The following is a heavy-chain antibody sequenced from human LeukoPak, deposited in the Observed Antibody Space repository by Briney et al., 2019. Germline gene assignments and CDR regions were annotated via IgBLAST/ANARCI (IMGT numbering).Heavy chain of an antibody. Sequence: GGSLRLSCAASGFTFNSYAMSWVRQAPEKGLEWVSVISANGGTTYYADSVKGRFTISRDNSKNTLYLQMNSLRAEDTAVYYCAKGGYSYAVNWWGQGTLVTVSS. CDR3: AKGGYSYAVNW. J-gene: IGHJ4*02. V-gene: IGHV3-23*01. CDR1: GFTFNSYA. CDR2: ISANGGTT. D-gene: IGHD5-18*01.